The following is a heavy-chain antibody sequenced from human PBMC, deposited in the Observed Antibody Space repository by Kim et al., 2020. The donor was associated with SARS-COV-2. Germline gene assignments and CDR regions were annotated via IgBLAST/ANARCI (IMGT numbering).Heavy chain of an antibody. J-gene: IGHJ6*02. CDR2: ISRDGGST. CDR3: AKDIEGSGSYYYYYYGMDV. V-gene: IGHV3-43*01. CDR1: GFTFDDYT. Sequence: GGSLRLSCAASGFTFDDYTMHWVRQAPGKGLEWVSLISRDGGSTYYADSVKGRFTISRDNSKNSLYLQMNSLRTEDTALYYCAKDIEGSGSYYYYYYGMDVWGQGTTVTVSS. D-gene: IGHD3-10*01.